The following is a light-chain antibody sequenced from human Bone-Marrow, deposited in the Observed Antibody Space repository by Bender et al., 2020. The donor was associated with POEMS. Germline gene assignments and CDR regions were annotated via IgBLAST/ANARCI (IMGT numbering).Light chain of an antibody. Sequence: SYVLTQPPSVSVAPGQTASITCGGDKIGSKSANWYQQKPGQAPVLVVYDDSDRPSGIPERFSGSNSGNTATLTISGVEDGDEADYYCYSAAENNGVFGGGTKLTVL. CDR2: DDS. J-gene: IGLJ3*02. CDR1: KIGSKS. CDR3: YSAAENNGV. V-gene: IGLV3-21*02.